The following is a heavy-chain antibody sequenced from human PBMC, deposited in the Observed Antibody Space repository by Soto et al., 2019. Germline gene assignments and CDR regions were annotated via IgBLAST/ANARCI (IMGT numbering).Heavy chain of an antibody. D-gene: IGHD6-19*01. CDR3: AKDRYSSGPLFDY. J-gene: IGHJ4*02. V-gene: IGHV3-23*01. Sequence: GGSLRLSCAASGLVFGACAMIWVRQAPGKGLEWVSTITGSGGSTYYADSVKGRFTISRDNSKNTMSMQMNSLRAEDTAVYYCAKDRYSSGPLFDYWGQGILVTVSS. CDR1: GLVFGACA. CDR2: ITGSGGST.